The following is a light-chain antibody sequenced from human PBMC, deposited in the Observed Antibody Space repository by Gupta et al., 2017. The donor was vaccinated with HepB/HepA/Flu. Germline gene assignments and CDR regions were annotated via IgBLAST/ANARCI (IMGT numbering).Light chain of an antibody. CDR3: EKSADSMSGAC. J-gene: IGLJ2*01. CDR2: CEN. CDR1: RSNIGENF. Sequence: QSLLTQPPSVSATPGQRVAISCSGNRSNIGENFVYWYQQFQAMATRPIILCENLRPSGVPGRLLCYKAGKSESPETRGLRTEDEADDYWEKSADSMSGACFGGGTKLTGL. V-gene: IGLV1-47*02.